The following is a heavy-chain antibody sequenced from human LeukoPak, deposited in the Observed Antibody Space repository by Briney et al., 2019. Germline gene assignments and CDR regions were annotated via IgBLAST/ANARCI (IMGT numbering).Heavy chain of an antibody. V-gene: IGHV4-59*01. CDR2: MSPSGST. Sequence: SETLSLTCTVSGASIGGDHWSWIRQPPGKGLEWIGYMSPSGSTNYNPSLKSRVTTFRDTSKNQFFLKLSAVTAADTAVYFCAKDRSINAFEIWGQGTVVNVSS. CDR1: GASIGGDH. D-gene: IGHD2-21*01. CDR3: AKDRSINAFEI. J-gene: IGHJ3*02.